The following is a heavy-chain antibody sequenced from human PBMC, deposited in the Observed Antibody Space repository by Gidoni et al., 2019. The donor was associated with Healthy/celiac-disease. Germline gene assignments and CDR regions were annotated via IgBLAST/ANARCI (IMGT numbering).Heavy chain of an antibody. CDR1: GGSFSAYY. D-gene: IGHD3-22*01. Sequence: QVQLQQWGAGLLKPSETLSLTCAVYGGSFSAYYWSWIRQPPGKGLEWIGEINHSGSTNYNPSLKSRVTISVDTSKNQFSLKLSSVTAADTAVYYCASQYYYDSSGYYRPLDYWGQGTLVTVSS. J-gene: IGHJ4*02. V-gene: IGHV4-34*01. CDR2: INHSGST. CDR3: ASQYYYDSSGYYRPLDY.